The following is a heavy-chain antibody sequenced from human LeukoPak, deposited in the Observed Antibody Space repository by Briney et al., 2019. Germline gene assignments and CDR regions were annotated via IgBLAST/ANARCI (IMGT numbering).Heavy chain of an antibody. CDR3: AKADGSYKTLIDY. CDR1: GFIFSSCA. V-gene: IGHV3-23*01. CDR2: ISGSGGST. J-gene: IGHJ4*02. D-gene: IGHD5-24*01. Sequence: GGSLRLSCAASGFIFSSCAMNWVRQGPGKGLEWVSGISGSGGSTYYADSVKGRFTISRDSSKNTVYLQMNSLRAGDTAVYYCAKADGSYKTLIDYWGQGTLVTVSS.